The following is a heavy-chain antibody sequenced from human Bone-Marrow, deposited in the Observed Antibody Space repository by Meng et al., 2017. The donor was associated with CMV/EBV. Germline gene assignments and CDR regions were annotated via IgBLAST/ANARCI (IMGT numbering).Heavy chain of an antibody. CDR3: TGYSSSWTSKDYFDY. D-gene: IGHD6-13*01. CDR1: GFTFSSYG. CDR2: IRSKANSYAT. J-gene: IGHJ4*02. Sequence: GESLKISCAASGFTFSSYGMHWVRQASGKGLEWVGRIRSKANSYATAYAASVKGRFTISRDDSKNTAYLQMNSLKTEDTAVYYCTGYSSSWTSKDYFDYWGQGTLVTVSS. V-gene: IGHV3-73*01.